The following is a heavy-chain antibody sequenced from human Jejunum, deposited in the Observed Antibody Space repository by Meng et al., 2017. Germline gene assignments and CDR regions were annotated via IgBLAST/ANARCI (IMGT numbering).Heavy chain of an antibody. D-gene: IGHD1-14*01. CDR3: ARDIGGTPADY. CDR1: GFSISSSGYY. V-gene: IGHV4-39*07. CDR2: LSHGGPT. J-gene: IGHJ4*02. Sequence: ESLKISCADSGFSISSSGYYWGWIRQPPGKGLEWIGSLSHGGPTFYNPSLNSRVTISRDTSKNQFSLKVNSVTAADTAVYYCARDIGGTPADYWGQGKLVTVSS.